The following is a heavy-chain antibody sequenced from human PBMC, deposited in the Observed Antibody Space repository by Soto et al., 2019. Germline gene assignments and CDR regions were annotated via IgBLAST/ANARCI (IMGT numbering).Heavy chain of an antibody. V-gene: IGHV3-74*01. D-gene: IGHD2-15*01. CDR3: ARRGSGVTRGLHY. CDR2: INTDGSST. CDR1: GFTFSSYW. J-gene: IGHJ4*02. Sequence: EVQLVESGGGLVQPGGSLRLSCAASGFTFSSYWMHWVRQAPGKGLVWISRINTDGSSTSYVDSVQGRFTISRDNGKNTLFLQMNSLRGEDSAVYYCARRGSGVTRGLHYWGQGTVVTVSS.